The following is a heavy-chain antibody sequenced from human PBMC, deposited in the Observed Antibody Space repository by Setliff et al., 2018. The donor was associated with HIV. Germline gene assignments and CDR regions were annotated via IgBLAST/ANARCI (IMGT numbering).Heavy chain of an antibody. V-gene: IGHV4-39*01. D-gene: IGHD2-21*01. CDR2: VSQSGST. CDR3: ARVPVAGANWFDP. CDR1: GVSINRTDHY. Sequence: SETLSLTCSVSGVSINRTDHYWGWIRQSPGERLEWIGSVSQSGSTYYNPSLKSRITISVDRSKNLFSLKLISVTAADQGVYYCARVPVAGANWFDPWGLGTLVTVSS. J-gene: IGHJ5*02.